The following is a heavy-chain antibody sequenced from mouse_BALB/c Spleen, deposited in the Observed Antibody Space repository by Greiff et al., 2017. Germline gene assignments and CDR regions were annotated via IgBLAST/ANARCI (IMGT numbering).Heavy chain of an antibody. CDR2: IWAGGST. V-gene: IGHV2-9*02. D-gene: IGHD2-3*01. Sequence: VQRVESGPGLVAPSQSLSITCTVSGFSLTSYGVHWVRQPPGKGLEWLGVIWAGGSTNYNSALMSRLSISKDNSKSQVFLKMNSLQTDDTAMYYCARDRDGSLAYWGQGTLVTVSA. J-gene: IGHJ3*01. CDR3: ARDRDGSLAY. CDR1: GFSLTSYG.